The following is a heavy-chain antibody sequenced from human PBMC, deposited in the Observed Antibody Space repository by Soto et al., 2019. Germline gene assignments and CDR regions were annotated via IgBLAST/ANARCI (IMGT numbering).Heavy chain of an antibody. V-gene: IGHV4-34*01. Sequence: PSETLSLTGAVYGGSFSGYYWSWIRQPPGKGLEWIGEINHSGSTNYNPSLKSRVTISVDTSKNQFSLKLSSVTAADTAVYYCARGDRSNWFDPWGQGTLVTVSS. J-gene: IGHJ5*02. CDR2: INHSGST. CDR1: GGSFSGYY. CDR3: ARGDRSNWFDP.